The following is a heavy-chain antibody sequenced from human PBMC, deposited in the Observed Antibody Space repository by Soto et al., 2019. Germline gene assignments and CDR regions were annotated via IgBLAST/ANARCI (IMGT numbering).Heavy chain of an antibody. D-gene: IGHD3-3*01. CDR2: IYSGGST. CDR1: GFSVSSNY. V-gene: IGHV3-53*01. J-gene: IGHJ4*02. CDR3: ARGGIFGVVNRLDY. Sequence: QPGGSLRLSCAASGFSVSSNYMSWVRQAPGKGLEWVSVIYSGGSTYYADSVKGRFTISRDNSKNTLYIQMNSLRAEDTAVYYCARGGIFGVVNRLDYWGQGTLVTVSS.